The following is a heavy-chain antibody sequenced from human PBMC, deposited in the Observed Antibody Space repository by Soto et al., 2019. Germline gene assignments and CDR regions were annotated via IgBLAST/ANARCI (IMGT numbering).Heavy chain of an antibody. J-gene: IGHJ5*02. D-gene: IGHD3-9*01. V-gene: IGHV3-7*01. CDR3: VGVSLTGS. CDR2: IKEDGSDK. CDR1: GFPFSSYW. Sequence: EVHLVDSGGGLVQPGGSLRLSCVASGFPFSSYWMSWVGQAPGKGLEWVANIKEDGSDKYYVDSVKGRFTISRDNAKNSLYLQMNSLRVEDTAVYYCVGVSLTGSWGQGTLVAVSS.